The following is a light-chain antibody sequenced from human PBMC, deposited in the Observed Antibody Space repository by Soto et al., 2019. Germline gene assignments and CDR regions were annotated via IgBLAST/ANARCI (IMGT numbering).Light chain of an antibody. CDR2: HAS. Sequence: IQMTQSPSSLSASVGDRVTITCRASQSVNTNLHWYQHRPGKAPNLLISHASSLQSGVPSRFSGSGSGTDFTLTISSLQREDFATYYCQQSYITQYSFGQGTTLE. V-gene: IGKV1-39*01. CDR1: QSVNTN. J-gene: IGKJ2*03. CDR3: QQSYITQYS.